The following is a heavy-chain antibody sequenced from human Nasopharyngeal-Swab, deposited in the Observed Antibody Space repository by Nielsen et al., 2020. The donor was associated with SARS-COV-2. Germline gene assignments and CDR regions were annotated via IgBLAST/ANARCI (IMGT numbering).Heavy chain of an antibody. Sequence: GGSLRLSCAASGFTFNNYNFNWVRQAPGKGLEWVSSISSSSSYIYYADSVKGRFTISRDNAKNSLYLQMNSLRAEDTAVYYCARDGLDYDFWSAYFMHVWGQGTTVTVSS. CDR2: ISSSSSYI. V-gene: IGHV3-21*01. CDR3: ARDGLDYDFWSAYFMHV. CDR1: GFTFNNYN. J-gene: IGHJ6*02. D-gene: IGHD3-3*01.